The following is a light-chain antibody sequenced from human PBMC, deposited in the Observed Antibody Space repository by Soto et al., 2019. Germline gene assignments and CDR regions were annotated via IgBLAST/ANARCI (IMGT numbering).Light chain of an antibody. J-gene: IGKJ5*01. CDR3: QQNNNFPIT. CDR2: AAS. CDR1: QSLSSY. V-gene: IGKV1-39*01. Sequence: ETPMTQSPSTLSVSAGERGTLTCRASQSLSSYLNWYQQKPGQAPKLLIHAASSRESGIPSRFSGSGSGTEFTLNINSLQSEDFAVYYCQQNNNFPITFGQGTRLEIK.